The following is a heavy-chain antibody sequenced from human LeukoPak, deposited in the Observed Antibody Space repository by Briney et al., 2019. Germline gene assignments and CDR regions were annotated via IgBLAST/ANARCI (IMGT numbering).Heavy chain of an antibody. CDR2: INHSGST. V-gene: IGHV4-34*01. CDR1: GGSFSGYY. J-gene: IGHJ6*04. Sequence: SETLSLTFAGNGGSFSGYYWSWIRQPPGKELEWIGEINHSGSTNYNPSLKSRVTISVDTSKNQFSLKLSSVTAADTAVYYCARRITMVRGVGYYYGMDVWGKGTTVTVSS. CDR3: ARRITMVRGVGYYYGMDV. D-gene: IGHD3-10*01.